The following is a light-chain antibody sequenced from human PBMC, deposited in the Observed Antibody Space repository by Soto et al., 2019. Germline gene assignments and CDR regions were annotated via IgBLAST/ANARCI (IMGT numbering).Light chain of an antibody. CDR2: AAS. J-gene: IGKJ1*01. Sequence: DIQMTQSPSTLSASVGDRVTITCRASQSISSWLAWYQQKPGKAPKLLIYAASTLQSGVPSRFSGSGSGTDFTLTISSLQPEDVATYYCQKYYSALWTFGQGTKVDIK. CDR3: QKYYSALWT. V-gene: IGKV1-27*01. CDR1: QSISSW.